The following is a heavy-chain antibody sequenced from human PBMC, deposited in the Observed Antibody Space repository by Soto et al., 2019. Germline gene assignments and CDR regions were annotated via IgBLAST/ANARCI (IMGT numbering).Heavy chain of an antibody. V-gene: IGHV3-21*01. J-gene: IGHJ3*02. D-gene: IGHD3-22*01. CDR2: ISSSSSYI. CDR1: GFTFSGYS. CDR3: ARDFYDSSGYYLVRAFDI. Sequence: PGGSLRLSCAASGFTFSGYSMNWFRQAPGKGLEWVSSISSSSSYIYYADSVKGRFTISRDNAKNSLYLQMNSLRAEDTAVYYCARDFYDSSGYYLVRAFDIWGQGTMVTVSS.